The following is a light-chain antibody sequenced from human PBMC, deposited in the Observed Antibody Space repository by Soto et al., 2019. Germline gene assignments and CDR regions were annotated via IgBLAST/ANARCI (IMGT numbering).Light chain of an antibody. Sequence: DIQITQSPSSLSASVGDRVTITCRASQSISSYLNWYQQKPGKAPKLLIYKASTLNSGVPSRFSGSGSGTEFTLTISCLQSEDFATYYCQQYYSYRPVTFGQGTRLEIK. CDR3: QQYYSYRPVT. J-gene: IGKJ5*01. CDR1: QSISSY. CDR2: KAS. V-gene: IGKV1-5*03.